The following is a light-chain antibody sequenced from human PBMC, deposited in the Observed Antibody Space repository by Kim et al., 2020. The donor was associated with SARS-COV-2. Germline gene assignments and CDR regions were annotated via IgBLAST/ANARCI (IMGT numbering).Light chain of an antibody. CDR2: HVS. V-gene: IGLV2-14*03. J-gene: IGLJ2*01. CDR1: NSDIGKYNT. CDR3: SSYISSTSLV. Sequence: GQNITISCTGGNSDIGKYNTVAWHQHPPGETPKLILFHVSSRPAWLSNRFSGSKSGNTASLTISGLQPDDEADYYCSSYISSTSLVFGGGTQLTVL.